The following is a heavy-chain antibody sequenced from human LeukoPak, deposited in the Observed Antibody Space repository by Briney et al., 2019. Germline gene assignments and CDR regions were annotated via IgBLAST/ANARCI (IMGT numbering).Heavy chain of an antibody. J-gene: IGHJ4*02. CDR2: INTYNGNT. D-gene: IGHD4-11*01. Sequence: ASVKVSCKASGYTFSSYGISWVRQAPGQGLEWMGWINTYNGNTNYAQKLQDRVTMTTDTSTSTAYMELRSLRVDDTAVYYCARDPREYTNCLEFHYSGQGTLITVSS. CDR3: ARDPREYTNCLEFHY. V-gene: IGHV1-18*01. CDR1: GYTFSSYG.